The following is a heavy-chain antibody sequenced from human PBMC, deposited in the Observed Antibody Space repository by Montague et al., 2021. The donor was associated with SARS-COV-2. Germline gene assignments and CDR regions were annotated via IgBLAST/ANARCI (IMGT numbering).Heavy chain of an antibody. CDR3: ARSPYGILTGYYRGFDY. D-gene: IGHD3-9*01. J-gene: IGHJ4*02. V-gene: IGHV2-70*01. CDR1: GFSLSPSGMC. Sequence: PALVKPTQTLTLTCTFSGFSLSPSGMCVSWIRQPPGKALEWLALIYWDDDKYYSTSLKTRLTISKDTSKNQVVLTMTNMDPVDTATYYCARSPYGILTGYYRGFDYWGQGTLVTVSS. CDR2: IYWDDDK.